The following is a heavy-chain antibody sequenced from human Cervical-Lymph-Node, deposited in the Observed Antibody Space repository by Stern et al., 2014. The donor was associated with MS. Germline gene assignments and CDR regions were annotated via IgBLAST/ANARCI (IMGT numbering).Heavy chain of an antibody. CDR2: IYTDGST. Sequence: EVQLVESGGGLIQPWGSLRLSCAASGFTVSSNYMSWVRQSPGTVLQLVSLIYTDGSTYYADSVYSRLTISRDHSKNTQYLQMNSLGAEDTALYYCARAIFGVVTPTMAPDAFDIWGQGTMVTVSS. D-gene: IGHD3-3*01. J-gene: IGHJ3*02. CDR1: GFTVSSNY. CDR3: ARAIFGVVTPTMAPDAFDI. V-gene: IGHV3-53*01.